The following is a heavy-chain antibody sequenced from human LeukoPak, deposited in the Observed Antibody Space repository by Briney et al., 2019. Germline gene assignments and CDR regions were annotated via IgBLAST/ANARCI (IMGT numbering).Heavy chain of an antibody. V-gene: IGHV5-51*01. CDR3: ARIQNDYEDY. J-gene: IGHJ4*02. D-gene: IGHD4-17*01. CDR2: IYPGDSDT. Sequence: GESLKISCKTSGYSFTSYWIGWVRQMPGKGLEWMGIIYPGDSDTTYSPSFQGQVTISADKATSTAYLQWSSLKASDTAMYYCARIQNDYEDYWGQGTLVTVSS. CDR1: GYSFTSYW.